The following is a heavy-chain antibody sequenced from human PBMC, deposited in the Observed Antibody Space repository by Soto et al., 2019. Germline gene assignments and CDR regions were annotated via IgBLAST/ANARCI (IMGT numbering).Heavy chain of an antibody. CDR3: ARGDNDY. CDR2: IHPDGGHT. J-gene: IGHJ4*02. Sequence: ASVKVSCKASGYTFTNYYVQWVRQAPGQGLEWLGVIHPDGGHTTYSQKFQDRVTMTRDTFTSTVYMELSSLRSEDTAVYYCARGDNDYWGQGTLVTVSS. CDR1: GYTFTNYY. V-gene: IGHV1-46*01.